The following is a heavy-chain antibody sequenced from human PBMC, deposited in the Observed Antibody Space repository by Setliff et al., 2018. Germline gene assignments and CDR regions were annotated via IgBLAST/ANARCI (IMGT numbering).Heavy chain of an antibody. CDR2: IYHSGST. CDR1: GYPISSGYY. D-gene: IGHD3-10*01. V-gene: IGHV4-38-2*01. CDR3: ARLRYYGSGSYLDY. J-gene: IGHJ4*02. Sequence: SETLSLTCAVSGYPISSGYYWGWIRQPPGKGLEWIGSIYHSGSTYYNPSLKSRVTISVDTSKNQFSLKLSSVTAADTAVYYCARLRYYGSGSYLDYWGQGTLVTVSS.